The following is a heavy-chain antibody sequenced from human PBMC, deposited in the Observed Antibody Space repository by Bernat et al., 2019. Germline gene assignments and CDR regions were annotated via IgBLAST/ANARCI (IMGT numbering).Heavy chain of an antibody. CDR1: GDSISTKTW. CDR3: TRGAREAVAGTTDFDH. CDR2: IFHTGTT. D-gene: IGHD6-19*01. J-gene: IGHJ4*02. V-gene: IGHV4-4*02. Sequence: QVQLQESGPGLVDPSGTLSLTCAVSGDSISTKTWWTWVRQPPGKGLEWIGDIFHTGTTNYNPSLKSRVTISVDKSKNQFSLKLNSVTAADTAVYYCTRGAREAVAGTTDFDHWGQGTLVTVSS.